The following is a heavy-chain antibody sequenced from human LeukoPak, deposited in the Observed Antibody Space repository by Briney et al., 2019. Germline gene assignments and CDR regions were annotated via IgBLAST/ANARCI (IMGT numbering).Heavy chain of an antibody. CDR1: GYTFTGYY. J-gene: IGHJ4*02. Sequence: ASVKVSCKASGYTFTGYYMHWVRQAPGQGLEWMGRINPNSGGTNYAQKFQGRVTMTRDTSISTAYMELSRLRSDDTAVYYCARECDFWGGYCNYWGQGTLVTVSS. V-gene: IGHV1-2*06. CDR2: INPNSGGT. D-gene: IGHD3-3*01. CDR3: ARECDFWGGYCNY.